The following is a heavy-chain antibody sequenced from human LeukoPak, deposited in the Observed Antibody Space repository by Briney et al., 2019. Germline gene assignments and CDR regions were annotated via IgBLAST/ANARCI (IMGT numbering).Heavy chain of an antibody. CDR2: IYHSGST. D-gene: IGHD5-18*01. J-gene: IGHJ4*02. Sequence: SETLSLTCAVPGGSISSGGYSWSWIRQPPGKGLEWIGYIYHSGSTYYNPSLKSRVTISVDRSKNQFSLKLSSVTAADTAVYYCARISTAMAFDYWGQGTLVTVSS. CDR1: GGSISSGGYS. CDR3: ARISTAMAFDY. V-gene: IGHV4-30-2*01.